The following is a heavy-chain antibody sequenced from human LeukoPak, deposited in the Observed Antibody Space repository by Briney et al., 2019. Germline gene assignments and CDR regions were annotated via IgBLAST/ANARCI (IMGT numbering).Heavy chain of an antibody. CDR3: ANYRWEKARTSMVMNPFDY. Sequence: PGGSLRLSCAASGITFSSCAMTWVRQAPGKGLEWVSAISGSGASTFYADSVKGRFTISRDNSKNTVFLQMNSLRDGDTAVYSCANYRWEKARTSMVMNPFDYWGQGTLVTVSS. D-gene: IGHD3-10*01. V-gene: IGHV3-23*01. CDR2: ISGSGAST. CDR1: GITFSSCA. J-gene: IGHJ4*02.